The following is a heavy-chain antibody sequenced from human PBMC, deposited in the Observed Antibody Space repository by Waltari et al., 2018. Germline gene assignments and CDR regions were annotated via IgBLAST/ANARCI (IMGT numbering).Heavy chain of an antibody. Sequence: QVQLVQSGAEVKKPGSSVKVSCKASGGTFSSYAISWVRQAPGQGLEWMGRIIPIFGTANYAQKFQGRVTITADKSTSTAYMELSSLRSEDTAVYYCARGGGYCSGGSCPGHYGMDVWGQGTTVTVSS. CDR2: IIPIFGTA. CDR3: ARGGGYCSGGSCPGHYGMDV. V-gene: IGHV1-69*08. J-gene: IGHJ6*02. CDR1: GGTFSSYA. D-gene: IGHD2-15*01.